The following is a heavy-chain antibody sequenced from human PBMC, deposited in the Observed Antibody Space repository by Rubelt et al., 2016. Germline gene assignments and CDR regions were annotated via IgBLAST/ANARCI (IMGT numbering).Heavy chain of an antibody. CDR1: GYTFTGYY. D-gene: IGHD1-26*01. Sequence: QVQLVQSGAEVKKPGASVKVSCKASGYTFTGYYMHWVRQAPGPGLEWMGWINPNSGGPNYAQKIRGRVTRTTDTTTSTAYMELRGLGSDDTAVYYCARVPRSGSYDIDYWGQGTLVTVSS. J-gene: IGHJ4*02. CDR3: ARVPRSGSYDIDY. CDR2: INPNSGGP. V-gene: IGHV1-2*02.